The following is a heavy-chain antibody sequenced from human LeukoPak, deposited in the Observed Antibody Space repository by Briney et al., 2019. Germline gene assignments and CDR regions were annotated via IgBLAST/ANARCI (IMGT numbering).Heavy chain of an antibody. J-gene: IGHJ3*02. CDR3: ARENREDNWNDGAFDI. CDR1: VCTFSSYA. D-gene: IGHD1-1*01. CDR2: SIPIFGTT. Sequence: SVKVSCKASVCTFSSYAISWVRQAPSQGLEWMGGSIPIFGTTNYAHKFQGRVTITTDESTSTAYMELSSLRSEDTAVYYCARENREDNWNDGAFDIWGQGTMVTVSS. V-gene: IGHV1-69*05.